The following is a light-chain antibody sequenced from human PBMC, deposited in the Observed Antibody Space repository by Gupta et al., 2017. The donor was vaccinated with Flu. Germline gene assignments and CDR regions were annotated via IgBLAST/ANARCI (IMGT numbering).Light chain of an antibody. CDR1: QSVYSSY. V-gene: IGKV3-20*01. CDR2: GAS. Sequence: ERATLSCSASQSVYSSYLAWYQQKLGQAPRLLIYGASSRATGIPDRFSGSGSGTDFTLTISRLEPEDFAVYYCQQYGSSPGTFGQGTKVEIK. CDR3: QQYGSSPGT. J-gene: IGKJ1*01.